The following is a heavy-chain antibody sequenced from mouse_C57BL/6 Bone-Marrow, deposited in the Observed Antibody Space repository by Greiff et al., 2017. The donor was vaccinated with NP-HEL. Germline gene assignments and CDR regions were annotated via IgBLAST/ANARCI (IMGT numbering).Heavy chain of an antibody. Sequence: QVQLQQPGTELVKPGASVKLSCKASGYSFTSYWMHWVKQRPGQGLEWSGNLNPSNGGTTYNEKFKSKATLTVDKSSSTAYMQLSSLTSEDSAVYDCVRDSGYAYDYWGQGTTLTVSS. CDR2: LNPSNGGT. V-gene: IGHV1-53*01. D-gene: IGHD3-2*02. CDR3: VRDSGYAYDY. J-gene: IGHJ2*01. CDR1: GYSFTSYW.